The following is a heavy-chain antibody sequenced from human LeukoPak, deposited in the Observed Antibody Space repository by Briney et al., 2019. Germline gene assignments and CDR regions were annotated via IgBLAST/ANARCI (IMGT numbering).Heavy chain of an antibody. J-gene: IGHJ5*02. Sequence: GESLKISCKASGYRFTTDYIGWVRQMPGKGLEWMGIIYPGDSDTRYSPSFQGQVTISADKSISTAYLQWSSLKASDTAMYYCARQTEGWFDPWGQGTLVTVSS. CDR3: ARQTEGWFDP. D-gene: IGHD1-1*01. V-gene: IGHV5-51*01. CDR1: GYRFTTDY. CDR2: IYPGDSDT.